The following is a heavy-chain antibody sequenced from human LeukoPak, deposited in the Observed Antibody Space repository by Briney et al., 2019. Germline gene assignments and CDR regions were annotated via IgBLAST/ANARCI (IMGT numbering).Heavy chain of an antibody. J-gene: IGHJ4*02. CDR3: ARGGYYYDSSGSKGVFDY. CDR1: GGSISSYY. CDR2: IYYSGST. D-gene: IGHD3-22*01. Sequence: PSETLSLTCTVSGGSISSYYWSWIRQPPGKGLEWIGYIYYSGSTNYNPSLKSRVTISVDTSKNQFSLKLSSVTAADTAVYCCARGGYYYDSSGSKGVFDYWGQGTLVTVSS. V-gene: IGHV4-59*08.